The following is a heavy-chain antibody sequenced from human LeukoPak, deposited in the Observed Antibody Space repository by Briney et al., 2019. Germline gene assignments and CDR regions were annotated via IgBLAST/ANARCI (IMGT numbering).Heavy chain of an antibody. D-gene: IGHD3-9*01. CDR3: AKDNGDILTGYGEYYFDY. Sequence: PGRSLRLSCAASGFTFSGYGMHWVRQAPGKGLEWVAVISYDGSNKYYADSVKGRFTISRDNSKNTLYLQMNSLRAEDTAVYYCAKDNGDILTGYGEYYFDYWGQGTLVTVSS. V-gene: IGHV3-30*18. J-gene: IGHJ4*02. CDR2: ISYDGSNK. CDR1: GFTFSGYG.